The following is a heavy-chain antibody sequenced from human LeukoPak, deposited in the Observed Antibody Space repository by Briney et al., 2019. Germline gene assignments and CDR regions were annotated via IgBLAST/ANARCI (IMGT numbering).Heavy chain of an antibody. CDR1: GFTFSSYA. Sequence: GGSLRLSCAASGFTFSSYAMSWVRQAPGKGLEWVSAISGSGGSTYYADSVRGRFTISRDYSKNTLYLQMNSLRAEDTAVYYCARGAGGVYYDSSGYYPMSWGQGTLVTVSS. J-gene: IGHJ4*02. D-gene: IGHD3-22*01. CDR3: ARGAGGVYYDSSGYYPMS. CDR2: ISGSGGST. V-gene: IGHV3-23*01.